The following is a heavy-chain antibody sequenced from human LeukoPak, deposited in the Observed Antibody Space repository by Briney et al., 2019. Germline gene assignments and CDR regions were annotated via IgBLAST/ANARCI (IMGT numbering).Heavy chain of an antibody. CDR1: GGSFSGYY. CDR3: ARGPPYCGGDCYDY. V-gene: IGHV4-34*01. J-gene: IGHJ4*02. CDR2: INHSGST. D-gene: IGHD2-21*02. Sequence: PSGTLSLTCAVYGGSFSGYYWSWIRQPPGKGLEWIGEINHSGSTNYNPSLKSRVTISVDTSKNQFSLKLSSVTAADTAVYYCARGPPYCGGDCYDYWGQGTLVTVSS.